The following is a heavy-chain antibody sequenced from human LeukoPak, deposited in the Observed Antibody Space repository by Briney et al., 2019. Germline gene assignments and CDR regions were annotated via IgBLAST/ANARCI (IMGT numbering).Heavy chain of an antibody. CDR2: ISSSSSTI. CDR1: GFTFSSYS. Sequence: GGSLRLSCAASGFTFSSYSMNWVRQAPGKGLEWVSYISSSSSTIYYADSVKGRFTISRDNAKNSLYLQMNSLRAEDTAVYYCAKDLYGFTSLDYDFWSGYPLLDYWGQGTLVTVSS. D-gene: IGHD3-3*01. CDR3: AKDLYGFTSLDYDFWSGYPLLDY. V-gene: IGHV3-48*01. J-gene: IGHJ4*02.